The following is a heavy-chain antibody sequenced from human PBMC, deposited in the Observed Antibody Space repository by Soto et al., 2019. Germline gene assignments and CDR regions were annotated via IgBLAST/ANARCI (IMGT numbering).Heavy chain of an antibody. Sequence: GGSLRLSCAASGFTFSSYWMHWVRQAPGKGLVWVSRINSDGSSTSYADSVKGRFTISRDNAKNTLYLQMNSLRAEDTAAYYCARTPGRDGFNIRGRYYGMDVWAQGTTVNVSS. D-gene: IGHD2-15*01. CDR3: ARTPGRDGFNIRGRYYGMDV. CDR1: GFTFSSYW. V-gene: IGHV3-74*01. J-gene: IGHJ6*02. CDR2: INSDGSST.